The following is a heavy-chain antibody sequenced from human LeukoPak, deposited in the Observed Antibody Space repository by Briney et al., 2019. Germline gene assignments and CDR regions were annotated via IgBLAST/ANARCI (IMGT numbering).Heavy chain of an antibody. D-gene: IGHD1-7*01. CDR3: ARDQGGNYFN. J-gene: IGHJ4*02. CDR1: GASVNGASVTTYY. Sequence: SETLSLTCTGSGASVNGASVTTYYWSWIRQPPGKGLEWIGYIHYSGSTSYNPSLKSRVTISGDRSKNQFSLNLTSVTAADTAVYYCARDQGGNYFNWGQGTLVTVSS. CDR2: IHYSGST. V-gene: IGHV4-61*01.